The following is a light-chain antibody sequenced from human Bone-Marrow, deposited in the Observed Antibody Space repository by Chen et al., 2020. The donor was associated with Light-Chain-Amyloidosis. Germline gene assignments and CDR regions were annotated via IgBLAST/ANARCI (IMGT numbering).Light chain of an antibody. J-gene: IGKJ4*01. CDR3: QQYGTSPLT. Sequence: EIVLTQSPCTLSLSPGEGANLSCRASQTISSNYLTWYQQKFGQAPRLLIYGSSSRTTVIPDRFTGSGSGTDFALTINRLEPEDFAMYYCQQYGTSPLTFGGGTKVEIK. V-gene: IGKV3-20*01. CDR2: GSS. CDR1: QTISSNY.